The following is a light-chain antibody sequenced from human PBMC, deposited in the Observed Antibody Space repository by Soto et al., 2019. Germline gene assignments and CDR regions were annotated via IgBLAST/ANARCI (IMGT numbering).Light chain of an antibody. V-gene: IGLV2-14*01. Sequence: LAQPSSVSGSPGQSITISCTGTSTDVGGYNYVSWYQHHPGKGPKLIIYEVSNRPPGVSDRFSGSKSGNKASLIISNLEAEDESDYYCGSYTSTDTPFVFGTGTKVTVL. CDR2: EVS. CDR1: STDVGGYNY. CDR3: GSYTSTDTPFV. J-gene: IGLJ1*01.